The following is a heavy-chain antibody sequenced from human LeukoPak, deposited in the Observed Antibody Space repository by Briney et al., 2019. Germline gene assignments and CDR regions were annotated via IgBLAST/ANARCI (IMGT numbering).Heavy chain of an antibody. CDR1: GFTFSNYA. CDR2: ISGSASST. CDR3: AKGGDYSGSYSDFDY. D-gene: IGHD1-26*01. Sequence: GGSLRLSCAASGFTFSNYAMSWVRQAPGKGLEWVSAISGSASSTYHADSVKGRFTISRDNSKNTLYLQMNSLRADDTAVYYCAKGGDYSGSYSDFDYWGQGTLVTVSS. V-gene: IGHV3-23*01. J-gene: IGHJ4*02.